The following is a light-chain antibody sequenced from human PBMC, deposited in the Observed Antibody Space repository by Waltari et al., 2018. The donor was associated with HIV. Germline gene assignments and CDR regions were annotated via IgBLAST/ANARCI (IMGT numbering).Light chain of an antibody. CDR2: GPS. CDR1: PIVSNN. V-gene: IGKV3-15*01. CDR3: QQYNEWPRT. Sequence: EIVMTQSPATLSVSPGERATLSCRASPIVSNNLAWYQQKPGQAPRLLIYGPSTRATGTPARFSASGSGTEFTLTISSLQSEDFAIYYCQQYNEWPRTFGQGTKVEIK. J-gene: IGKJ1*01.